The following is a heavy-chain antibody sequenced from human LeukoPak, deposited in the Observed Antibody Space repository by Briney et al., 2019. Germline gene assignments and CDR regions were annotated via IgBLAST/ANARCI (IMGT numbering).Heavy chain of an antibody. CDR1: GYTLTDFG. V-gene: IGHV1-18*01. J-gene: IGHJ4*02. D-gene: IGHD2-15*01. Sequence: ASVKVSCKTSGYTLTDFGLSWVRQAPGQGLEWMGWISDFNGPTKYAQKLQDRVTMTTDASTSTAYMELRSLTSDDTAIYYCARGLGYCSGGTCPNDYWGQGTLVTVSS. CDR2: ISDFNGPT. CDR3: ARGLGYCSGGTCPNDY.